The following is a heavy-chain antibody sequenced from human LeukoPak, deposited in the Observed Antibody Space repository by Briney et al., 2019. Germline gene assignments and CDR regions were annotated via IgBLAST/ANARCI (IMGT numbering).Heavy chain of an antibody. V-gene: IGHV4-4*02. Sequence: SETLSLTCAVSGGSISSSNWWSWVRQPPGKGLEWIGEIYHSGSTHYNPSLKSRVTISVDKSKNQFSLKLSSVTAADTAVYYCAATGSYYDSSGHHWGQGTLVTVSS. CDR3: AATGSYYDSSGHH. CDR1: GGSISSSNW. CDR2: IYHSGST. J-gene: IGHJ5*02. D-gene: IGHD3-22*01.